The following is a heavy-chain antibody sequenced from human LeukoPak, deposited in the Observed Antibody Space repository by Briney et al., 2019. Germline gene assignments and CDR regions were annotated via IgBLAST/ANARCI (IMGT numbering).Heavy chain of an antibody. CDR1: GFIFSSYS. CDR3: AKAASSSWPSYYYGMDV. V-gene: IGHV3-23*01. D-gene: IGHD6-13*01. CDR2: ITGSGGNT. Sequence: GGSLRLSCAASGFIFSSYSMSWVRQAPGKGLEWVSVITGSGGNTYYADSVKGRFTISKDNSKNTVYLQMSSLRVDDTAVYYCAKAASSSWPSYYYGMDVWGQGTTATVSS. J-gene: IGHJ6*02.